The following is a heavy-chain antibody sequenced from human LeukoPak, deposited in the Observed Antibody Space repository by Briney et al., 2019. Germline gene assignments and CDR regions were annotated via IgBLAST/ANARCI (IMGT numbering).Heavy chain of an antibody. CDR1: GFVFSIYA. V-gene: IGHV3-30*04. CDR3: AREGTYSDYWSGYFEY. CDR2: IASDGSHT. J-gene: IGHJ4*02. Sequence: PGGSLRLSCEGSGFVFSIYAIHWIRQSPGRGLEWVAVIASDGSHTDYVHSLKDRFTISRDNSKNTVYLDVTSLTPEDAAVYYCAREGTYSDYWSGYFEYWGQGTLVTVSS. D-gene: IGHD3-3*01.